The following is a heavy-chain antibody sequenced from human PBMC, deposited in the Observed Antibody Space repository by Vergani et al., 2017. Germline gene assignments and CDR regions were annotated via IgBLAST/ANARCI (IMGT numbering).Heavy chain of an antibody. CDR2: IDPSDSYT. CDR1: GYSFSSYW. CDR3: ARGTTPYFDL. J-gene: IGHJ2*01. V-gene: IGHV5-10-1*03. D-gene: IGHD1-7*01. Sequence: EVQLVPSGAEVKKPGESLRISCKGSGYSFSSYWISWVRQMPGKGLEWMGSIDPSDSYTNYSPSFEGHVTISADKSISTAYLQGSSLKASGTALYYCARGTTPYFDLWGRGTLVTVSS.